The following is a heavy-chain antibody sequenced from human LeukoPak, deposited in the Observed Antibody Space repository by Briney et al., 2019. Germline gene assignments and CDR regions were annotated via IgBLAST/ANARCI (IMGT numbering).Heavy chain of an antibody. CDR3: ALVVPAALGWFDP. V-gene: IGHV5-51*01. D-gene: IGHD2-2*01. CDR1: GSSFTSYW. J-gene: IGHJ5*02. CDR2: IYPGDSDT. Sequence: GESLKISCQGSGSSFTSYWIGWVRQMPGKGLEWMGIIYPGDSDTRYSPSFQGQVTISADKSISTAYLQWSSLKASDTAMYYCALVVPAALGWFDPWGQGTLVTVSS.